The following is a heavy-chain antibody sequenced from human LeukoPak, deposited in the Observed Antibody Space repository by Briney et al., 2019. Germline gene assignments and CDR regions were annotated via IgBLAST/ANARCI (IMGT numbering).Heavy chain of an antibody. D-gene: IGHD1-26*01. CDR2: LNWNGRNI. Sequence: GGSLRLSCVASGFTFENFAMHWVRQVPGKGLEWVSGLNWNGRNIGYADSVKGRFTISRDNTKNSLYLEMNSLRPEDMAFYFCAKGSSGTYSAAFDIWGQGTMVSVSS. V-gene: IGHV3-9*03. J-gene: IGHJ3*02. CDR3: AKGSSGTYSAAFDI. CDR1: GFTFENFA.